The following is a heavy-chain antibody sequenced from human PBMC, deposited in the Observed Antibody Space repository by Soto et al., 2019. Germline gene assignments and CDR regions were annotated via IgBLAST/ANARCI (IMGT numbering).Heavy chain of an antibody. J-gene: IGHJ4*02. D-gene: IGHD3-9*01. CDR1: GFSFSDYY. CDR2: ISTSGSST. V-gene: IGHV3-11*04. CDR3: AKDSVPTLRYYDWCIDY. Sequence: GSLRLSCAASGFSFSDYYMSWIRQAPGKGLEWVSLISTSGSSTDYADSVKGRFTISRDNAKNTLSLEMSSLRAEDTAVYYCAKDSVPTLRYYDWCIDYWGQGTLVTVSS.